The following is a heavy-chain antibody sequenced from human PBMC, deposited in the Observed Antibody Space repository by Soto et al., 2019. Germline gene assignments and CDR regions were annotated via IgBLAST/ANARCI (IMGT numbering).Heavy chain of an antibody. Sequence: ASVKVSCKASGYTFTGYYMHWVRQAPGQGLEWMGWINPNSGGTNYAQKFQGRVTVTRNTSISTVYMELSGLRPDDTAVYYCARRKERSGPHYFDYWGQGSLVTVSS. J-gene: IGHJ4*02. CDR2: INPNSGGT. CDR3: ARRKERSGPHYFDY. V-gene: IGHV1-2*02. CDR1: GYTFTGYY. D-gene: IGHD6-25*01.